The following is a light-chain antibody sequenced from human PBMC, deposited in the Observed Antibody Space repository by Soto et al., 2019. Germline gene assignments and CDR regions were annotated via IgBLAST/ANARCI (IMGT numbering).Light chain of an antibody. CDR2: DVT. CDR3: SSHTSSSAVV. J-gene: IGLJ2*01. CDR1: SSDVGGYDY. V-gene: IGLV2-14*03. Sequence: QSAPTQPASVSGSPGQSITISCTGTSSDVGGYDYVSWYQRHPGKAPRLMIYDVTNRPSGVSDRFSGSKSGNTASLTISGLQTEDEADYYCSSHTSSSAVVFGGGTKLTVL.